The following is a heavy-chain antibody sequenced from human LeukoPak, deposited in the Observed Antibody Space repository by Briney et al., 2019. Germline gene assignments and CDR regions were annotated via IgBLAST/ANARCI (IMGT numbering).Heavy chain of an antibody. J-gene: IGHJ3*02. CDR3: AKALTIFGVVEDAFDI. V-gene: IGHV3-23*01. D-gene: IGHD3-3*01. CDR2: ISGSGDGT. CDR1: GFTFSSYA. Sequence: GGSLRLSCAASGFTFSSYAMSWVRQAPGKGLEWDSAISGSGDGTFYADSVKGRFTISRDNSKNTLYLQMNSLRAEDTAVYYCAKALTIFGVVEDAFDIWGQGTMVTVSS.